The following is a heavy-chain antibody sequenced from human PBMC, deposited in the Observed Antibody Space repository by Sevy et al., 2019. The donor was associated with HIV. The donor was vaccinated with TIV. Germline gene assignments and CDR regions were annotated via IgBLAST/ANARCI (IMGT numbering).Heavy chain of an antibody. D-gene: IGHD3-22*01. CDR3: ASSDATSRFGYYYFAMDF. V-gene: IGHV3-48*02. CDR2: ISYTSTTI. J-gene: IGHJ6*02. Sequence: GSLRLSCAVSGFTFNTYNMNLVRQAPGKGLEWVSYISYTSTTIYYADSVRGRFTISRDNAKNTLYLQMNSLRDEDTAVYYCASSDATSRFGYYYFAMDFWGQGTSVTVSS. CDR1: GFTFNTYN.